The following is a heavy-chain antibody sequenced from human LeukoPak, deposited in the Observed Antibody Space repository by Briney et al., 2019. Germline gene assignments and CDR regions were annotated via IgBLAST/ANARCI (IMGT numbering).Heavy chain of an antibody. CDR1: GLTFSNSA. J-gene: IGHJ4*02. V-gene: IGHV3-23*01. CDR3: AKSLSGTYFNFDY. CDR2: STGSGGTT. Sequence: GGSLRLSCAAFGLTFSNSAMSWVRQAPGKGLEWVSTSTGSGGTTYYADSVKGRFTTSRDNSKNTLYLQMNSLRAEDTALYYCAKSLSGTYFNFDYWGQGTLVTVSS. D-gene: IGHD1-26*01.